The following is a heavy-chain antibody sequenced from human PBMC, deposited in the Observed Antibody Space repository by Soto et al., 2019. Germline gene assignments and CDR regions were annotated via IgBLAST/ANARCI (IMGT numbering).Heavy chain of an antibody. CDR3: AKERLAAQYYFDY. CDR1: GFTFSSYG. Sequence: PGGSLRLSCAASGFTFSSYGMHWVRQAPGKGLEWVAVISYDGSNIYYADSVKGRFTISRDNSKNTLYLQMNSLRAEDTAVYYCAKERLAAQYYFDYWGQGTLVTVSS. D-gene: IGHD6-6*01. V-gene: IGHV3-30*18. J-gene: IGHJ4*02. CDR2: ISYDGSNI.